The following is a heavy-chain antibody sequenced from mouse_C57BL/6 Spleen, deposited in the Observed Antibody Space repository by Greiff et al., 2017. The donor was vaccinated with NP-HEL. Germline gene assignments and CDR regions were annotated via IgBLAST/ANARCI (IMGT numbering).Heavy chain of an antibody. V-gene: IGHV1-61*01. CDR2: IYPSDSET. CDR1: GYTFTSYW. CDR3: ASRDKSNYGAMDY. D-gene: IGHD2-5*01. J-gene: IGHJ4*01. Sequence: QVQLQQPGAELVRPGSSVKLSCKASGYTFTSYWMDWVKQRPGQGLEWIGNIYPSDSETHYNQKFKDKATLTVDKSSSTAYMQLSSLTSEDSAVYYGASRDKSNYGAMDYWGQGTSVTVSS.